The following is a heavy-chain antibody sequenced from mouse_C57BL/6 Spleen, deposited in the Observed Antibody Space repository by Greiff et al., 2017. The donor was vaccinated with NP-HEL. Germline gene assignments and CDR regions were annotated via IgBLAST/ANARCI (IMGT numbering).Heavy chain of an antibody. Sequence: QVQLQQPGAELVKPGASVKLSCKASGYTFTSYWMHWVKQRPGQGLEWIGMIHPNSGSTNYNEKFKSKATLTVDKSSSTAYIQLSSLTSEDSAVYYCARGDYDYFDYWGQGTTLTVSS. V-gene: IGHV1-64*01. CDR1: GYTFTSYW. J-gene: IGHJ2*01. CDR3: ARGDYDYFDY. D-gene: IGHD2-4*01. CDR2: IHPNSGST.